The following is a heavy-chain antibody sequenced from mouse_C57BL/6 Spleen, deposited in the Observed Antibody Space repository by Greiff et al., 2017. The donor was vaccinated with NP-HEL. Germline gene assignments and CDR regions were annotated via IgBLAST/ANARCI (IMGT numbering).Heavy chain of an antibody. D-gene: IGHD6-1*01. CDR3: ARERHGDYAMDY. CDR2: INPSNGGT. V-gene: IGHV1-53*01. J-gene: IGHJ4*01. Sequence: QVQLQQPGTELVKPGASVKLSCKASGYTFTSYWMHWVKQRPGQGLEWIGNINPSNGGTKYNEKFKSKATLTVDKPSSTAYMQLSSLTSEDSAVYYCARERHGDYAMDYWGQGTSVTVSS. CDR1: GYTFTSYW.